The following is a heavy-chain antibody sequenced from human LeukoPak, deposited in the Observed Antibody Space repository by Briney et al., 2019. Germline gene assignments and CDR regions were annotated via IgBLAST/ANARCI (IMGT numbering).Heavy chain of an antibody. CDR3: ARVGVGDYSCDY. D-gene: IGHD4-17*01. J-gene: IGHJ4*02. CDR2: ISSSGSTI. CDR1: GFTFSSYE. V-gene: IGHV3-48*03. Sequence: GGSLRLSCAASGFTFSSYEMNWVRQAPGKGLEWVSYISSSGSTIYYADSVKGRFTISRDNAKNSLYLQMNSLRAEDTAVYYCARVGVGDYSCDYWGQGTLVTVSS.